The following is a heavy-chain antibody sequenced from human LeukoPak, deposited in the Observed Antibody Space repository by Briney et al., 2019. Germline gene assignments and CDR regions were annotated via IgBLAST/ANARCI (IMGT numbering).Heavy chain of an antibody. V-gene: IGHV3-23*01. CDR3: AKILSGTYSLDL. CDR1: GSTFSTYP. CDR2: ISGNSVTI. D-gene: IGHD1-26*01. J-gene: IGHJ4*02. Sequence: GGSLRLSCTASGSTFSTYPMTWVRQAPGQGLEWVSAISGNSVTIYYADSVKGRFTISRDNSKNTLYLQMYSLRAEDTAVYYCAKILSGTYSLDLWGQGTLVTVSS.